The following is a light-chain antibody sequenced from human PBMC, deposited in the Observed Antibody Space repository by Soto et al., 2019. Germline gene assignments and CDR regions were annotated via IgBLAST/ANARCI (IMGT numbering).Light chain of an antibody. V-gene: IGKV3-11*01. CDR2: DAS. CDR3: QQRNDWPLT. J-gene: IGKJ4*01. Sequence: EIVLTQSPATLPLSPGDRATLSCRASQSVSNYLAWDQQKPGQAPRLLIYDASIRATGTPATFSGSGSGTANSLTIASLEPEDFEVYYCQQRNDWPLTIGGGTKVEIK. CDR1: QSVSNY.